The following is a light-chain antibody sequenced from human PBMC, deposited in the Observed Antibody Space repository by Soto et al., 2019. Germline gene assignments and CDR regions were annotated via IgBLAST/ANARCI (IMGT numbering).Light chain of an antibody. CDR3: CSYAGSSTSYV. Sequence: QSVLTQPASVSGSPGQSITISCTGTSSDVGSYNLVSWYQQHPGKAPKLMIYEGNKRPSGVSNRFSGSKSGNTASLTISGLQAEDEADYYCCSYAGSSTSYVFGTGTKLTVL. J-gene: IGLJ1*01. CDR2: EGN. CDR1: SSDVGSYNL. V-gene: IGLV2-23*01.